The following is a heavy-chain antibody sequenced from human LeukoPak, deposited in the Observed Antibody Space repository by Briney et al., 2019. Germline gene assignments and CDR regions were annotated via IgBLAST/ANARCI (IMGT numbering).Heavy chain of an antibody. Sequence: GGSLRLSCAASGFTFSSYAMHWVRQAPGKGLEWVAVISYDGSNKYYADSVKGRFTISRDNSKNTLYLQMNSLRAEDTAVYYCARDARITMIVVVSNRGFDPWGQGTLVTVSS. CDR2: ISYDGSNK. CDR3: ARDARITMIVVVSNRGFDP. D-gene: IGHD3-22*01. CDR1: GFTFSSYA. V-gene: IGHV3-30-3*01. J-gene: IGHJ5*02.